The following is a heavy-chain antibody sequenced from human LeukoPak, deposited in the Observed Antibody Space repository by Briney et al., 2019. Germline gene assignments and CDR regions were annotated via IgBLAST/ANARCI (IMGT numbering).Heavy chain of an antibody. D-gene: IGHD6-13*01. CDR3: ARVVGPAAAGAFNWFDP. CDR2: ISSYNGNT. V-gene: IGHV1-18*01. CDR1: GYTFLSYG. Sequence: ASVTVSCKASGYTFLSYGITWVRQAPAQGLEWMGWISSYNGNTDYAQKIQGRVSMTTHTSTSTGYMELRSLRSDDTAVYYCARVVGPAAAGAFNWFDPWRQGTLVIVSS. J-gene: IGHJ5*02.